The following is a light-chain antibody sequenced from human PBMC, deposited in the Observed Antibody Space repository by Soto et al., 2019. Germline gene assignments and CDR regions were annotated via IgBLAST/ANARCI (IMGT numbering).Light chain of an antibody. V-gene: IGKV1-39*01. Sequence: DIRLTQSPSSLSASVGDRVTISCRASQSISTYLMWYHQKPGKAPNLLIYGASGLQNGVPSRFAGSGSGTEFTLTITGLQPEDFGTYYCQQSSITPRSFGQATKVEI. CDR3: QQSSITPRS. J-gene: IGKJ1*01. CDR2: GAS. CDR1: QSISTY.